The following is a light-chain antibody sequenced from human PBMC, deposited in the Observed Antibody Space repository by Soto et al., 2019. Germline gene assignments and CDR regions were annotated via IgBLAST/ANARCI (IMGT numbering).Light chain of an antibody. CDR3: QEYSVFSPYT. J-gene: IGKJ2*01. CDR1: QSVGRS. Sequence: DIQMTQSPSVLTASVGDRVTVTCRASQSVGRSLAWYQQRPGKAPTLLIYKASTLSRGVPSRFSGGGFGAEFTLTIINLQADDLATYYCQEYSVFSPYTFGQGTKLEI. V-gene: IGKV1-5*03. CDR2: KAS.